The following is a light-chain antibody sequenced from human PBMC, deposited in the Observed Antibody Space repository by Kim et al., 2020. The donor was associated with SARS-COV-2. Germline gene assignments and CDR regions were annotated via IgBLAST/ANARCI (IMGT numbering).Light chain of an antibody. V-gene: IGLV2-14*01. CDR1: SSDAGGYNY. CDR2: DVS. Sequence: QSALTQPASVSGSPGQSITISCTGTSSDAGGYNYVSWYQQHPGKAPKLMIYDVSKRPSGVSNRFSGSKSGNTASLTISGLQAEDEADYYCSSYTSSSNPWVFGGGTQLTVL. CDR3: SSYTSSSNPWV. J-gene: IGLJ3*02.